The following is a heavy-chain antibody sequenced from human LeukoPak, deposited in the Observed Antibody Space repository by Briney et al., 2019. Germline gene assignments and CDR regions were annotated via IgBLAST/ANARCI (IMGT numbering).Heavy chain of an antibody. D-gene: IGHD6-19*01. CDR3: ARKVYRIGVGGFDP. CDR1: GFSFDDDD. J-gene: IGHJ5*02. V-gene: IGHV3-20*04. CDR2: IDWKGRPA. Sequence: GGALRLSCVASGFSFDDDDMAWLRQVPGKGLEWGSDIDWKGRPAAYADSVNGRFTISRDNAKKSLYLQMDSLRGEDTALYYCARKVYRIGVGGFDPWGQGTLVIVSS.